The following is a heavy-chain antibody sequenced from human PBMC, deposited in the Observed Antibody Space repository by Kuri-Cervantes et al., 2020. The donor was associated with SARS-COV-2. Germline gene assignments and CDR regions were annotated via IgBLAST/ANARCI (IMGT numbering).Heavy chain of an antibody. J-gene: IGHJ3*02. V-gene: IGHV1-18*01. CDR1: GYTFTSYG. Sequence: ASVKVSCKASGYTFTSYGISWVRQAPGQGLEWMGWISAYNGNTNYAQKLQGRVTMTTDTSTSTAYMELRSLRSDDTAVYYCAGEVGGDPLVLGFGVVIHDAFDIWGQGTMVTVSS. CDR2: ISAYNGNT. CDR3: AGEVGGDPLVLGFGVVIHDAFDI. D-gene: IGHD3-3*01.